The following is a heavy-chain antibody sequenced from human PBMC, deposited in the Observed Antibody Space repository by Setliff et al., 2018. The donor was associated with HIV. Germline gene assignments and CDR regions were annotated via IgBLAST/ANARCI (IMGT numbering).Heavy chain of an antibody. CDR2: VFYDGDT. V-gene: IGHV4-59*01. CDR1: GGSIRSYY. Sequence: KASETLSLTCTVSGGSIRSYYWSWIRQSPGKGLEWIGYVFYDGDTAYNPSLKSRLTISVGTSKSQFSLKLSSVTAADTAVYYCARGDGTKYYYYYYMDVWGKGTTVTVSS. J-gene: IGHJ6*03. CDR3: ARGDGTKYYYYYYMDV. D-gene: IGHD1-7*01.